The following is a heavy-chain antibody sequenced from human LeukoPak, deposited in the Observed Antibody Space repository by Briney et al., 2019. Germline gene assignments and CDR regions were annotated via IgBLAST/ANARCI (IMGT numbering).Heavy chain of an antibody. Sequence: GGSLRLSCAASGFTFSSYGMHWVRQAPGKGLEWVAFIRYDGSNKYYADSVKGRFTISRDNSKNTLYLQMNSLRAEDTAVYYCAKDLAWIPGGYSSSYYFDYWGQGTLVTVSS. V-gene: IGHV3-30*02. CDR2: IRYDGSNK. CDR3: AKDLAWIPGGYSSSYYFDY. J-gene: IGHJ4*02. CDR1: GFTFSSYG. D-gene: IGHD6-6*01.